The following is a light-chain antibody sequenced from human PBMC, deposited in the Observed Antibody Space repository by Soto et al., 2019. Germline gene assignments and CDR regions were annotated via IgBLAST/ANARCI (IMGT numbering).Light chain of an antibody. V-gene: IGLV1-40*01. CDR1: SSNIGAYYD. Sequence: QSVLTQPPSVSGAPGQRVTISCTGTSSNIGAYYDVNWYQVVPGKAPILLISRNNNRPSGVPDRFSGSRSDTSASLAITGLQSEDEAEYYCQSFDTAMSSSIFGGGTK. J-gene: IGLJ2*01. CDR2: RNN. CDR3: QSFDTAMSSSI.